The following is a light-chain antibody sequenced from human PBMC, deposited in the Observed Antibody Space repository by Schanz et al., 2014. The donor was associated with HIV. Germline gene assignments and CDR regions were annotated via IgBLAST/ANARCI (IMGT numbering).Light chain of an antibody. Sequence: QSVLTQPPSASGSPGQSVTISCTGTSSDVGGYKYVSWYQQHPGKAPKLMIYEVNQRPSGVPARFSGSKSGSSASLTISGLQAEDEADYYCCSYTTTSTYVFGAGTKLTVL. J-gene: IGLJ1*01. V-gene: IGLV2-8*01. CDR2: EVN. CDR1: SSDVGGYKY. CDR3: CSYTTTSTYV.